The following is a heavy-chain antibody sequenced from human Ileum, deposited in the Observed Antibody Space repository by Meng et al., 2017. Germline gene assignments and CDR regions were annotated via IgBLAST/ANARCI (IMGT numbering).Heavy chain of an antibody. Sequence: QVQLVQSGPEVKKSGAAVTVSCKASGFLFSSYDINWVRQAPRQGLEWMGWMNPNSGNTGFAQKFQDRITMTRDTSINTAYMELSSLTSEDTAVYYCARRTQSTGTALGYWGQGTLVTVSS. J-gene: IGHJ4*02. CDR2: MNPNSGNT. CDR1: GFLFSSYD. V-gene: IGHV1-8*01. CDR3: ARRTQSTGTALGY. D-gene: IGHD1-1*01.